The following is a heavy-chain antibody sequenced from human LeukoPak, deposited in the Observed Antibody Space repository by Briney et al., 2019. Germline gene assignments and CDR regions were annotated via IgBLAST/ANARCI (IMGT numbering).Heavy chain of an antibody. V-gene: IGHV4-4*02. D-gene: IGHD3-10*01. CDR3: ARYYCASGSYIWFDP. Sequence: SETLSLTCAVSRGSINSSNWRSWVRQPPGKGLEWIGEIHHSGTTNYNPSLKSRLTISVDKSNNQFSLKLTSVTAADTAVYFCARYYCASGSYIWFDPWGQGTLVTVSS. CDR2: IHHSGTT. CDR1: RGSINSSNW. J-gene: IGHJ5*02.